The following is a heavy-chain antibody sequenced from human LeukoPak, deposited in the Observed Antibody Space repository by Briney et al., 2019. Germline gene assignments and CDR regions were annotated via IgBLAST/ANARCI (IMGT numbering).Heavy chain of an antibody. CDR2: INPNSGGT. CDR3: ARDRGHIVVVTANYYYYGMGV. V-gene: IGHV1-2*02. D-gene: IGHD2-21*02. Sequence: ASVKVSFKASGYTFTGYYMHWVRQAPGQGLEWMGWINPNSGGTNYAQKFQGRVTMTRDTSISTAYMELSRLRSDDTAVYYCARDRGHIVVVTANYYYYGMGVWGQGTTVTVSS. J-gene: IGHJ6*02. CDR1: GYTFTGYY.